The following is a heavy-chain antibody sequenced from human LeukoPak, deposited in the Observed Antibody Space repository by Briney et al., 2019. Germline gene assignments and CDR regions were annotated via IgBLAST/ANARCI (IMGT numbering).Heavy chain of an antibody. CDR3: ARDIVGAKGY. Sequence: GGSLRLSCAASGFTFSTYTLNWVRQAPGKGPEWVSAISYSSYYIYYRDSVEGRFTISRDNAKNSLYLQMNSLRAEDTAVYYCARDIVGAKGYWGQGTLVTVSS. J-gene: IGHJ4*02. CDR1: GFTFSTYT. V-gene: IGHV3-21*01. D-gene: IGHD1-26*01. CDR2: ISYSSYYI.